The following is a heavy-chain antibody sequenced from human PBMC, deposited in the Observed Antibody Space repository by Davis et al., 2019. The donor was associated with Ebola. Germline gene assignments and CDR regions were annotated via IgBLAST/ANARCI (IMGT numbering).Heavy chain of an antibody. D-gene: IGHD1-26*01. CDR1: GYTFTGYF. CDR3: AREVGETKLDQ. CDR2: INPYSGGA. J-gene: IGHJ4*02. V-gene: IGHV1-2*02. Sequence: ASVKVSCKASGYTFTGYFMHWVRQAPGQSLEWMGWINPYSGGANSAQKFQGRVTMTRDTSIGTAYMELSRLRSDDSAVYYCAREVGETKLDQWGQGTLVTVSS.